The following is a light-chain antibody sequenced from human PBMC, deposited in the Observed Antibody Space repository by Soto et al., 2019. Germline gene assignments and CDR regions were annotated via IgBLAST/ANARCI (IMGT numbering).Light chain of an antibody. CDR2: LERSGSY. CDR1: SRHITYI. CDR3: ETWDSNTRV. Sequence: QPVLAQSSSASASLGSSVKLTCTLSSRHITYIIAWHQQQPGKAPRYLMKLERSGSYNKGSGVPDRFSGSSPGADRYLTISNLQSEDEADYYCETWDSNTRVFGTGTKVPVL. J-gene: IGLJ1*01. V-gene: IGLV4-60*03.